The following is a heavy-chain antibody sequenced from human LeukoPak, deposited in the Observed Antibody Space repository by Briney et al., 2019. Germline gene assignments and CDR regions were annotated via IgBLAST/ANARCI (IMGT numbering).Heavy chain of an antibody. J-gene: IGHJ4*02. CDR2: IWSDGNNK. Sequence: GKSLRLSCAASGFTFSSFGMHWVRQAPGKGLEWVAAIWSDGNNKYYADSVKGRFTISRDNSKNTLYLQMSSLRAEDTAVYYCAKDERNWNYNLASQTYDWGQGTLVTVSS. V-gene: IGHV3-33*06. D-gene: IGHD1-7*01. CDR3: AKDERNWNYNLASQTYD. CDR1: GFTFSSFG.